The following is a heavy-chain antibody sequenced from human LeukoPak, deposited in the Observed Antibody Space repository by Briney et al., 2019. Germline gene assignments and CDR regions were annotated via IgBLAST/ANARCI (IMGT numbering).Heavy chain of an antibody. J-gene: IGHJ3*02. CDR3: TTDPYLVVVVMEDAFDI. CDR2: IKRKNDGGTT. CDR1: GFTVSSNY. Sequence: GGSLRLSCAASGFTVSSNYMSWVRQAPGKGLEWVGRIKRKNDGGTTDYAAPVKGRFTLSRDDSKSTLYLQMNSLKTEDTAVYYCTTDPYLVVVVMEDAFDIWGQGTMVTVSS. V-gene: IGHV3-15*01. D-gene: IGHD2-21*01.